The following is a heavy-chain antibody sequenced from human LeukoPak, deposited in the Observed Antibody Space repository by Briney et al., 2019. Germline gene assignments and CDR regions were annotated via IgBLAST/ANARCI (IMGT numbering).Heavy chain of an antibody. CDR1: GYSFTSYD. CDR2: MNLNSGNT. Sequence: ASVRVSCKASGYSFTSYDINWVRQAPGQGLEWMGWMNLNSGNTGYAQKFQGRVTITRNTSISTAYMELSSLRSEDTAVYYCAREGYEQQLVPRYFDNWGQGTLVTVSS. V-gene: IGHV1-8*03. CDR3: AREGYEQQLVPRYFDN. J-gene: IGHJ4*02. D-gene: IGHD6-13*01.